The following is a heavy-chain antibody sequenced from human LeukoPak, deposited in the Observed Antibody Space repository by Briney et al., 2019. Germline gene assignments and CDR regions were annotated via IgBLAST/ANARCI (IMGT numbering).Heavy chain of an antibody. CDR2: FSATDGSE. V-gene: IGHV3-23*01. CDR3: AKARIAAAGTGAFDV. D-gene: IGHD6-13*01. CDR1: GFTVSSYG. J-gene: IGHJ3*01. Sequence: GGSLRLSCAASGFTVSSYGMTWVRQAPGKGLEWVSAFSATDGSEQYAESVKGRFTISRDNSENSLYLQMDSLRDEDTAVYYCAKARIAAAGTGAFDVWGQGTMVTVSS.